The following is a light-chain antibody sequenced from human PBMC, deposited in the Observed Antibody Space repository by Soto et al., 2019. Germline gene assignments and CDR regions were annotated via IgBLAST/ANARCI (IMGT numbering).Light chain of an antibody. Sequence: QSVLTQTPSAFGTPGQRVTISCSGSRPNIGKNYVYWYQQLPGTAPKLLIYKNNQRPSGVPDRFSGSKSGTSASLAISGLRSEDEATYYCAAWDDNLRGLFGGGTKLTVL. CDR2: KNN. CDR3: AAWDDNLRGL. V-gene: IGLV1-47*01. CDR1: RPNIGKNY. J-gene: IGLJ3*02.